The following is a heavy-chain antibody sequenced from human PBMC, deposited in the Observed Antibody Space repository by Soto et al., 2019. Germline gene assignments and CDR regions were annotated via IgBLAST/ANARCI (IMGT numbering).Heavy chain of an antibody. J-gene: IGHJ3*02. CDR2: IYPGDSDT. CDR1: GYSFTSYW. CDR3: ARGVIGIAVAENAFDI. D-gene: IGHD6-19*01. V-gene: IGHV5-51*01. Sequence: PGESLKISCKGSGYSFTSYWIGWVRQMPGKGLEWMGIIYPGDSDTRYSPSFQGQVTISADKSISTAYLQWSSLKASDTAMYYCARGVIGIAVAENAFDIWGQGTMVTVSS.